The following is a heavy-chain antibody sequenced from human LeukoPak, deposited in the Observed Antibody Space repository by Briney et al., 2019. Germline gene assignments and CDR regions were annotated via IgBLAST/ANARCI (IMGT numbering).Heavy chain of an antibody. CDR2: ISYDGSYK. V-gene: IGHV3-30*03. CDR1: GFTFRSYA. CDR3: ARETDAFDI. Sequence: PGGSLRLSCAASGFTFRSYATHWVRQAPGKGLGWVAFISYDGSYKFYANSVKGRFTISRDNSKNTLFLQMNSLRTEDTAVYYCARETDAFDIWGQGTMVTVSS. J-gene: IGHJ3*02.